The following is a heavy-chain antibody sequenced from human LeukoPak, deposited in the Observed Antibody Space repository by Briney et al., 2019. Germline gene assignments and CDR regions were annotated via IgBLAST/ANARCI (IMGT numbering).Heavy chain of an antibody. V-gene: IGHV4-61*02. CDR3: ARGVVVVVAATQGWFDP. CDR1: GGSISSGSYY. D-gene: IGHD2-15*01. CDR2: IYTSGST. Sequence: SETLSLTCTVSGGSISSGSYYWSWIRQPAGKGLEWIGRIYTSGSTNYNPSLKSRVTMSVDTSKNQFSLKLSSVTAADTAVYYCARGVVVVVAATQGWFDPWGQGTLVTVSS. J-gene: IGHJ5*02.